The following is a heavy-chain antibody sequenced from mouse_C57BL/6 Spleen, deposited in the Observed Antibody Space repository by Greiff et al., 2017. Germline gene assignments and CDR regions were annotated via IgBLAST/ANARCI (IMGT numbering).Heavy chain of an antibody. CDR3: ARDGSLYYFDY. CDR2: ISYDGSST. J-gene: IGHJ2*01. CDR1: GFTFSDYY. Sequence: EVKLMESEGGLVQPGSSLKLSCAASGFTFSDYYMPWVRQVPEKGLEWVANISYDGSSTYYLASLKSRFIISRDNAKNMLCLQMTSLRSEDTSTYYCARDGSLYYFDYWGQGTTLTVSS. V-gene: IGHV5-16*01.